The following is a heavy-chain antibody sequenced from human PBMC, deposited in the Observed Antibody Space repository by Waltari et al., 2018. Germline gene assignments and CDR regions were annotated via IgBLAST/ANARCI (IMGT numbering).Heavy chain of an antibody. Sequence: EVQLVESGGGLVQPGGSLRPPCTASGFIFSRYEMNWVRQAPGKGLEWVSYIDGSGSVMYYADSVKGRFAMSRDNSKSSLSLQMNSLRAEDTAIYYCVRDRGEDAADIWGQGTMVTVSS. J-gene: IGHJ3*02. CDR1: GFIFSRYE. CDR3: VRDRGEDAADI. V-gene: IGHV3-48*03. CDR2: IDGSGSVM.